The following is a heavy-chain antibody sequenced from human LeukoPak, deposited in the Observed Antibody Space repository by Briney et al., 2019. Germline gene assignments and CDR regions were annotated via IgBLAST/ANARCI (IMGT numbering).Heavy chain of an antibody. CDR3: ARKSYDFWSGNFDY. D-gene: IGHD3-3*01. Sequence: ASVKVSCKASGYTFTSYGISWVRQAPGQGLEWMGWISAYNGNTNYAQKLQGRGTMTTDTSTSTAYMELRSLRSDDTAVYYCARKSYDFWSGNFDYWGQGPLVTVSS. J-gene: IGHJ4*02. CDR2: ISAYNGNT. V-gene: IGHV1-18*01. CDR1: GYTFTSYG.